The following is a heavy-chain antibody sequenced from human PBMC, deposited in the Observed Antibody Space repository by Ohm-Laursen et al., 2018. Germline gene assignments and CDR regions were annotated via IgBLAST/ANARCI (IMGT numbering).Heavy chain of an antibody. Sequence: SLRLSCTASGFTFDDYAMHWVRQAPGKGLEWVSGISWNSGSIGYADSVKGRFTISRDNSKNTLYLQMNSLRAEDTAVYYCANSPMTTLTTSYWGLGTLVTVSS. CDR1: GFTFDDYA. CDR2: ISWNSGSI. J-gene: IGHJ4*02. D-gene: IGHD4-17*01. CDR3: ANSPMTTLTTSY. V-gene: IGHV3-9*01.